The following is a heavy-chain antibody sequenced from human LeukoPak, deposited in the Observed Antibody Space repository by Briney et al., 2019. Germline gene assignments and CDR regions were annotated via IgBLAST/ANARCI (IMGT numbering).Heavy chain of an antibody. J-gene: IGHJ4*02. Sequence: PGGSLILSCVASGFTFSSYSMNWVRQAPGKGLEWVSSSSSSSSYIYYADSVKGRFTISRDNAKNSLYLQMNSLRAEDTAVYYCAAGFTVTTFDYWGQGTLVTVSS. D-gene: IGHD4-17*01. CDR1: GFTFSSYS. CDR2: SSSSSSYI. CDR3: AAGFTVTTFDY. V-gene: IGHV3-21*01.